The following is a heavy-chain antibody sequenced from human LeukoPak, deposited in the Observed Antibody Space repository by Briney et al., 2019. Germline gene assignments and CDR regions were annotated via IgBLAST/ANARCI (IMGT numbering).Heavy chain of an antibody. J-gene: IGHJ4*02. Sequence: ASVKVSCKASGYTFTGYYMHWVRQAPGQGLEWMGWINPNSGVTNYAQKFQGRVTMTRDTSINTAYMELSRLRSDDTAVYYCARVLDSGYPVWDCWGQGTLVTVSS. CDR3: ARVLDSGYPVWDC. V-gene: IGHV1-2*02. CDR1: GYTFTGYY. D-gene: IGHD5-12*01. CDR2: INPNSGVT.